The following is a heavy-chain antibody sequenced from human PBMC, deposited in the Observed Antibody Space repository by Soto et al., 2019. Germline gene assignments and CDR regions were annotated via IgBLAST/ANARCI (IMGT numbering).Heavy chain of an antibody. CDR3: VRESGGATATLDYYYFYMDV. Sequence: QVQLVQSGAEVRKPGASVTVSCRSSGDSFNDYYIHWVRQAPGQGFEWMGWINPNGGVTKYAQKFQGWVSMTRDTSIRIVYMQLSRLRSDDTAVYYCVRESGGATATLDYYYFYMDVWGTGTTVTVSS. CDR2: INPNGGVT. J-gene: IGHJ6*03. D-gene: IGHD5-12*01. V-gene: IGHV1-2*04. CDR1: GDSFNDYY.